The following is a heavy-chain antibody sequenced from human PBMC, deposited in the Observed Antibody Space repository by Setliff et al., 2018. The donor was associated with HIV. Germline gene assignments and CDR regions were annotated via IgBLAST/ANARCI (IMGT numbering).Heavy chain of an antibody. CDR3: ATFYDSGSFTSFDH. D-gene: IGHD3-10*01. CDR1: GYTLTELS. Sequence: ASVKVSCKVSGYTLTELSMHWVRQAPGKGLEWMGGFVPEDGEKIYAKNFQGRVTMTEETSTGTAYMELSSLTSDDTAVYYCATFYDSGSFTSFDHWGQGTRVTVSS. V-gene: IGHV1-24*01. CDR2: FVPEDGEK. J-gene: IGHJ4*02.